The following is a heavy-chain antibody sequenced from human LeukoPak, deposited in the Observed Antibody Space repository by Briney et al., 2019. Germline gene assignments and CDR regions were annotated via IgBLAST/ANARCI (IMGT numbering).Heavy chain of an antibody. CDR2: IIPIFGTA. CDR3: ARGVLGYCSSGSCYAWFDP. CDR1: GGTFSSYA. Sequence: SVKVSCKASGGTFSSYAISWVRQAPGQGLEWMGGIIPIFGTANYAQRFQGRVTITADESTSTAYMELSSLRSEDTAVYYCARGVLGYCSSGSCYAWFDPWGQGTLVTVSS. J-gene: IGHJ5*02. D-gene: IGHD2-15*01. V-gene: IGHV1-69*13.